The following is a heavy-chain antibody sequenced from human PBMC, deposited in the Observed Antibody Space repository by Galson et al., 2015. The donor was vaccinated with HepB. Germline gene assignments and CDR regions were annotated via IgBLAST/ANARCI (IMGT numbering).Heavy chain of an antibody. D-gene: IGHD3-16*01. CDR2: INGRGSTR. V-gene: IGHV3-23*01. CDR1: GFISRHHA. J-gene: IGHJ5*02. CDR3: VKEGSWFGGDWFDP. Sequence: SLRLSCAGSGFISRHHAMAWIRQAPGKGLEWVSGINGRGSTRSYSDAVKGRFSISRDNSKDTVFLQMDNLRAEDTAVYYCVKEGSWFGGDWFDPWGQEALVTVS.